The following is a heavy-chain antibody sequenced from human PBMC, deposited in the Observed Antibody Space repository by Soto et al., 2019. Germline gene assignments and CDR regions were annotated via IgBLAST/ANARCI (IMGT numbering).Heavy chain of an antibody. Sequence: GGSLRLSCAASGFTFSSYAMHWVRQAPGKGLEWVAVIWYDGSNKYYADSVKGRFTISRDNSKNTLYLQMNSLRAEDTAVYYCARHNILVTRQLDYYYYGMDVWGQGTTVTVSS. CDR3: ARHNILVTRQLDYYYYGMDV. D-gene: IGHD6-13*01. CDR2: IWYDGSNK. CDR1: GFTFSSYA. J-gene: IGHJ6*02. V-gene: IGHV3-30-3*01.